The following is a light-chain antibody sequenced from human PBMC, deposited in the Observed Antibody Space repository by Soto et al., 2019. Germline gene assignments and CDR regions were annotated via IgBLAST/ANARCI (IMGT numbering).Light chain of an antibody. Sequence: IVMTQSPATLSVFTGGRASLSCRASQSVSNNLAWYQKKPGQAPRLLIYGASTRAAGIPVRFSGSGSGTEFTLTISSLQSDDSAVYYCQQYHNVRSTFGRGTKVEI. CDR3: QQYHNVRST. J-gene: IGKJ4*01. CDR1: QSVSNN. V-gene: IGKV3-15*01. CDR2: GAS.